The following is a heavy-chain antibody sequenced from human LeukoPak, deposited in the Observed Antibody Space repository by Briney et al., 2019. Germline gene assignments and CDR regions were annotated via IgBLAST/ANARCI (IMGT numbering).Heavy chain of an antibody. CDR1: GGTFSSYA. Sequence: ASVKVSCKASGGTFSSYAISWVRQAPGQGLEWMGRINPKNGDTNYAQKFQDRVTTTRDTSMSAAYMEISRLTYDDTAVYYCGRGIQSFDPWGQGTLVTVSS. CDR3: GRGIQSFDP. J-gene: IGHJ5*02. V-gene: IGHV1-2*06. CDR2: INPKNGDT.